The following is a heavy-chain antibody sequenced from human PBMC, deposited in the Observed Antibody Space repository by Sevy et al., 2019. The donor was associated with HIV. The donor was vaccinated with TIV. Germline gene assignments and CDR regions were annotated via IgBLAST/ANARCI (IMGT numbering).Heavy chain of an antibody. Sequence: GGSLRLSCAASGLTFSDYYMNWVRQAPGKGLEWVSAISGRSSYIHYSDSVRGRFTISRDNAKNSLYLQMNSLRADDTAVYFCARDWGCSSTSCLLYFDSWGQGALVTVSS. CDR3: ARDWGCSSTSCLLYFDS. V-gene: IGHV3-21*06. D-gene: IGHD2-2*01. CDR1: GLTFSDYY. J-gene: IGHJ4*02. CDR2: ISGRSSYI.